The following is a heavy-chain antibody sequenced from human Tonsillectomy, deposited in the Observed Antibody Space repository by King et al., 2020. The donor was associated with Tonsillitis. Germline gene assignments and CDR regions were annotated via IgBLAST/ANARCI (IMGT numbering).Heavy chain of an antibody. Sequence: QVQLVESGAEVKKPGASVRVSCKASGYTFTNYDINWVRQATGQGLEWMGWMSPHSGNAGFAQKFQGRVTMTRNTSISTAYMELSSLRSEDTAVYYCARGDFGSGGYWGQGTLVTVSS. J-gene: IGHJ4*02. D-gene: IGHD3-10*01. CDR3: ARGDFGSGGY. V-gene: IGHV1-8*02. CDR2: MSPHSGNA. CDR1: GYTFTNYD.